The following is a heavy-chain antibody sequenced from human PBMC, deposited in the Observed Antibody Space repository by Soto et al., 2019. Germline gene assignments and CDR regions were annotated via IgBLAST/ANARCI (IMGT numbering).Heavy chain of an antibody. Sequence: SETLSLTCTVSGGSIRSGGYYWSWIRQHPGKGLEWIGYIYYSGSAYYNPSLKSRVTISVDTSKNQFSLKLSSVTAADTAVYYCAREAAGILNWFDPWGQGTLVTVS. CDR2: IYYSGSA. D-gene: IGHD6-25*01. CDR1: GGSIRSGGYY. J-gene: IGHJ5*02. CDR3: AREAAGILNWFDP. V-gene: IGHV4-31*03.